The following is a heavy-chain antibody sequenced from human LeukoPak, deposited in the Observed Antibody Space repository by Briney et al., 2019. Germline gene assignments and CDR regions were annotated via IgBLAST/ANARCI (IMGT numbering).Heavy chain of an antibody. CDR2: IYYSGST. CDR3: AIPMTGYSSGWFH. V-gene: IGHV4-39*01. J-gene: IGHJ4*02. D-gene: IGHD6-19*01. Sequence: SETLSLTCTVSGGXISTSSYYWGWIRQPPGKGLEWIGSIYYSGSTYHNPSLKSRVTISVDTSKNQSSLKLSSVTAADTAVYYCAIPMTGYSSGWFHWGQGTLVTVSS. CDR1: GGXISTSSYY.